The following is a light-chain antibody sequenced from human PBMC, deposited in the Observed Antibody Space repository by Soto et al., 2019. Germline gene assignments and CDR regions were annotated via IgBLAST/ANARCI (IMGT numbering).Light chain of an antibody. J-gene: IGLJ2*01. CDR3: SSYTSSSTFVV. CDR2: DVN. CDR1: SSDVGGYNY. V-gene: IGLV2-14*01. Sequence: QSALTQPASVSGSPGQSITIPCTGTSSDVGGYNYVSWYQQNPGKAPKLMIYDVNNRPSGVSNRFSGSKSGNTASLTISGLQVEDEADYYCSSYTSSSTFVVFGGGTKLTVL.